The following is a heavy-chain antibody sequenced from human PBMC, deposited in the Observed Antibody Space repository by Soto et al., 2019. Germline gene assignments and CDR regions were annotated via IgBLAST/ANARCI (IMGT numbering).Heavy chain of an antibody. Sequence: SETLSLTCAVSGGSISSGGYSWSWIRQPPGKGLEWIGYIYYSGSTHYNPSLKSRVTISIDTSKNQFSLRLSSVTAADTAVYYCARGRGYWYFDYWGQGTLVTVS. D-gene: IGHD2-8*02. J-gene: IGHJ4*02. CDR2: IYYSGST. V-gene: IGHV4-61*08. CDR1: GGSISSGGYS. CDR3: ARGRGYWYFDY.